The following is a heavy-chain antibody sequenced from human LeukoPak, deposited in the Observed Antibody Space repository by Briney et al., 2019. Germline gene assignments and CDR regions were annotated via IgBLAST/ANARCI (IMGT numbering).Heavy chain of an antibody. V-gene: IGHV3-7*01. Sequence: GGSLRLSCAASGFTFSSYWMSWVRQAPGKGLEGVANIKQDGSEKYYVDSVKGRFTISRDNAKNSLYLQMNSLRAEDTAVYYCARESVYGDYLYWGQGTLVTVSS. CDR1: GFTFSSYW. CDR2: IKQDGSEK. J-gene: IGHJ4*02. D-gene: IGHD4-17*01. CDR3: ARESVYGDYLY.